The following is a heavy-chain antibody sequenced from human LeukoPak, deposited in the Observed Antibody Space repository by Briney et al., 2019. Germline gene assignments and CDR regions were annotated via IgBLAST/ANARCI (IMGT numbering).Heavy chain of an antibody. Sequence: SETLSLTCTVSGGSISSSSYYWGWIRQPPGKGLEWIGSIYYSGSTYYNPSLKSRVTISVDTSKNQFSLKLSSVTAADTAVYYCASQMITFGGVIVGFDYWGPGTLVTVSS. V-gene: IGHV4-39*01. D-gene: IGHD3-16*02. CDR3: ASQMITFGGVIVGFDY. CDR1: GGSISSSSYY. CDR2: IYYSGST. J-gene: IGHJ4*02.